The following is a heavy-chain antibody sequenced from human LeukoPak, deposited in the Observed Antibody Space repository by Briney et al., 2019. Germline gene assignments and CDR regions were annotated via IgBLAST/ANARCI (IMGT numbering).Heavy chain of an antibody. J-gene: IGHJ6*03. CDR3: ARGEYYYCYMDV. CDR1: GGTFSSYA. Sequence: ASVKVSCKASGGTFSSYAIIWVRQAPGQGLEWMGWISAYSGNTNYAQKFQGRVTMTTDTSTTTAYMELRSLRSDDTAVYYCARGEYYYCYMDVWGKGTTVTISS. V-gene: IGHV1-18*01. CDR2: ISAYSGNT.